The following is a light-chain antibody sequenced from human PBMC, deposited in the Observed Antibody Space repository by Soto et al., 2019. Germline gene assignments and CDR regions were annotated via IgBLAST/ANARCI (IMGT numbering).Light chain of an antibody. CDR3: QQRSNWPPG. V-gene: IGKV3-11*01. CDR2: DAS. J-gene: IGKJ5*01. Sequence: EIVLTQSPAPLSLSPGERATLSCRASQSVSSYLAWYQQKPGQAPRLLIYDASNRATGIPARFSGSGSGSDFTLTISSLEPEDFAVYYCQQRSNWPPGLGQGTRLESK. CDR1: QSVSSY.